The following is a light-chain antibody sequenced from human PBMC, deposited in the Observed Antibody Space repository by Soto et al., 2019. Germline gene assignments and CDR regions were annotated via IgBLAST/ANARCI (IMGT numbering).Light chain of an antibody. CDR2: GNS. Sequence: QSVLPQPPSVSGAPGQRVTISCTGSSSNIGAGYDVHWYQQLPGTASKLLIYGNSNRPSGVPDRFSGSKSGTSASLAITGLQAEDEADYYCQSYDSSLSGYVFGTGTKLTVL. CDR3: QSYDSSLSGYV. V-gene: IGLV1-40*01. J-gene: IGLJ1*01. CDR1: SSNIGAGYD.